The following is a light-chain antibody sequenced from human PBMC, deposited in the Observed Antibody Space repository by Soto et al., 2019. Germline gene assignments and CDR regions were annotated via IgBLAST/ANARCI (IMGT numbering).Light chain of an antibody. CDR3: QQYNSYSSIT. V-gene: IGKV1-5*01. CDR1: QVSSTW. Sequence: EIEMTHAPSGVSGSVVDIVIVTGRSSQVSSTWLAWYQQKAGKAPNLLIYDASGLESGVQSRFSGSGSGTEFTLNISSLQHDDFATYYCQQYNSYSSITAGPGTRLEI. CDR2: DAS. J-gene: IGKJ5*01.